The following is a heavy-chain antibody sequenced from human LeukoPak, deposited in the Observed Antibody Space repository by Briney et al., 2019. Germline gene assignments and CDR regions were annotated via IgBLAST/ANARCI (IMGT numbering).Heavy chain of an antibody. CDR3: AKGYDYGSGSYFTPHYAFDI. Sequence: GRSLRLSCAASGFTFDDYAMHWVRQAPGKGLEWVSGISWNSGSIGYADSVKGRFTISRDNAKNSLYLQMNSLRAEDTALYYCAKGYDYGSGSYFTPHYAFDIWGQGTMVTVSS. J-gene: IGHJ3*02. V-gene: IGHV3-9*01. CDR2: ISWNSGSI. CDR1: GFTFDDYA. D-gene: IGHD3-10*01.